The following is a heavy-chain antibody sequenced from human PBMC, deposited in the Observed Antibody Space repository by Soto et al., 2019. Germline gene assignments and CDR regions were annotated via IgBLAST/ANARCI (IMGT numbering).Heavy chain of an antibody. V-gene: IGHV1-2*04. J-gene: IGHJ6*03. CDR2: INPNSGGT. Sequence: ASVKVACKASGYTFTGYYMHWVRQAPGQGLEWMGWINPNSGGTNYAQKFQGWVTMTRDTSISTAYMELSRLRSDDTAVNYCARSDYYYYMDVWGKGTTVTVSS. CDR3: ARSDYYYYMDV. CDR1: GYTFTGYY.